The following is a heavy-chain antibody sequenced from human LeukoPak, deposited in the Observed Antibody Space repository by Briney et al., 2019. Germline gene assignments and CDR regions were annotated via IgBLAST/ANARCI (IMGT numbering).Heavy chain of an antibody. CDR3: VRVRDKRYYYYGMDV. CDR1: GFTFSSYS. D-gene: IGHD2-15*01. Sequence: GGSLRLSCAASGFTFSSYSMNWVRQAPGKGLEWVSSISSSSSYIYYADSVKGRFTISRDNAKNSLYLQMNSLRAEDTAVYYCVRVRDKRYYYYGMDVWGQGTTVTVSS. V-gene: IGHV3-21*01. J-gene: IGHJ6*02. CDR2: ISSSSSYI.